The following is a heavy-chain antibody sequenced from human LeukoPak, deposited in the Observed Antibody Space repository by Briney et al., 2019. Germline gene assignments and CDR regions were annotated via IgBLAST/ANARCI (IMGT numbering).Heavy chain of an antibody. CDR3: ARQRQWRGYDY. J-gene: IGHJ4*02. CDR2: IYYSGST. CDR1: GGSISSTSYY. V-gene: IGHV4-39*01. D-gene: IGHD6-19*01. Sequence: PSETLSLSCTVSGGSISSTSYYWGWIRQPPGKGLEWIGSIYYSGSTYYNPSLKSRVTISVDTSKNQFSLKLSSVTAADTAVYYCARQRQWRGYDYWGQGTLVTASS.